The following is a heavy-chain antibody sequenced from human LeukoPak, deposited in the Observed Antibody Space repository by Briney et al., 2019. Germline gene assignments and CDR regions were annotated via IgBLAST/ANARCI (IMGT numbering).Heavy chain of an antibody. CDR2: IIALGGST. V-gene: IGHV3-23*01. D-gene: IGHD5-12*01. Sequence: GGSLRLSCAASGFTFSNYAMSWVRQAPGKGLEWVSGIIALGGSTYYADSVKGRFTSSRDSSKSTLYVQMNSLRAEDTAVYYCAKDRGSSDYGISVRGRNCFDPWGQGTLVTVSS. CDR1: GFTFSNYA. J-gene: IGHJ5*02. CDR3: AKDRGSSDYGISVRGRNCFDP.